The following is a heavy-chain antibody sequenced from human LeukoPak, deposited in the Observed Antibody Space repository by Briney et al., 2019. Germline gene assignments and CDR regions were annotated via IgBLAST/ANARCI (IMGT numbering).Heavy chain of an antibody. CDR3: ARVYYDILTGYYLDAFDI. J-gene: IGHJ3*02. V-gene: IGHV1-2*02. D-gene: IGHD3-9*01. Sequence: ASVKVSCKASGYTFTGYYIHWVRQAPGQGLEWMGWINPNSGGTNYAQKFQGRVTMTRDTSISTAYMELRRLRSDDTAVYYCARVYYDILTGYYLDAFDIWGQGTMVTVSS. CDR2: INPNSGGT. CDR1: GYTFTGYY.